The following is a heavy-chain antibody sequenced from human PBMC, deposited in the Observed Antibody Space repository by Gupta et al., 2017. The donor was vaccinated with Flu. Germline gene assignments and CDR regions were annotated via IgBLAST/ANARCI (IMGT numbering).Heavy chain of an antibody. CDR3: ERDSGWKYFDD. Sequence: SSNGRNWVGRATGKGLGWLAVMSNDDRSSYYEDSGRGRVTISRDNSKNTLFLKMNSLRAEDTAVYYCERDSGWKYFDDWGQGTRGTVSS. D-gene: IGHD1-1*01. V-gene: IGHV3-30*03. J-gene: IGHJ4*02. CDR1: SSNG. CDR2: MSNDDRSS.